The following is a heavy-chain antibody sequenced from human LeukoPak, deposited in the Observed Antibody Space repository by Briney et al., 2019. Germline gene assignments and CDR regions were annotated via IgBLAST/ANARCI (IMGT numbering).Heavy chain of an antibody. D-gene: IGHD6-13*01. CDR2: ISAYNGST. CDR1: GYTFTSYG. CDR3: ARDLGSWYYYNVDY. Sequence: ASVKVSCKASGYTFTSYGISWVRQAPGQGLEWMGWISAYNGSTNYAQKLQGRVTMTTDTSTSTAYMELRSLRSDDTAVYYCARDLGSWYYYNVDYWGQGTLVTVSS. J-gene: IGHJ4*02. V-gene: IGHV1-18*01.